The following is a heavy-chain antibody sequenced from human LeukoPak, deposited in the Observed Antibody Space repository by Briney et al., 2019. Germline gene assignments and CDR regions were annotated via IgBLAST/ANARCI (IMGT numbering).Heavy chain of an antibody. Sequence: ASVKVSCKASGYTFTSYGISWVRQAPGQGLEWMGWISAYNGNTNYAQKFQGRVTMTTDTSTSTAYMELRSLRSDDTAIYYCARDLLIAAAGFLFDYWGQGTLVTVSS. J-gene: IGHJ4*02. CDR3: ARDLLIAAAGFLFDY. D-gene: IGHD6-13*01. V-gene: IGHV1-18*01. CDR1: GYTFTSYG. CDR2: ISAYNGNT.